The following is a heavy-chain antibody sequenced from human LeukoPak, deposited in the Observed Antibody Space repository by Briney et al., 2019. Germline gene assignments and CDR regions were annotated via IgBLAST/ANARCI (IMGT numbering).Heavy chain of an antibody. CDR3: AKATFSMIVMAKDFDY. CDR2: ISGSGSST. Sequence: PGGSLRLSCAASGFIFSSYAMSWVRQAPGKGLEWVSGISGSGSSTYYTDSVKGRSTISRDNSKNTLYLQMSSLRAEDTAVYYCAKATFSMIVMAKDFDYWGQGTLVTVSS. CDR1: GFIFSSYA. D-gene: IGHD3-22*01. V-gene: IGHV3-23*01. J-gene: IGHJ4*02.